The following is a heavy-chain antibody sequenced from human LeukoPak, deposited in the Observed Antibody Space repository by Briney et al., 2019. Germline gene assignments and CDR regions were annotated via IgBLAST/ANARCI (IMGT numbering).Heavy chain of an antibody. V-gene: IGHV3-53*01. J-gene: IGHJ4*02. CDR3: ARDISY. CDR1: GFTFNRYR. CDR2: IYSGGST. Sequence: GGSLRLSCVSSGFTFNRYRMSWVRQAPGKGLEWVSVIYSGGSTYYADSVKGRFTISRDNSKNTLYLQMNSLRAEDTAVYYCARDISYWGQGTLVTVSS.